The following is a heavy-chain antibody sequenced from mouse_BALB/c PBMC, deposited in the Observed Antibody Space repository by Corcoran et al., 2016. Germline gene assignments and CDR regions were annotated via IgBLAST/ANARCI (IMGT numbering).Heavy chain of an antibody. Sequence: EVQLQQSGPELLKPGASVKMSCKASGYTFTSYVMHWVKQKPGQGLEWIGYINPYNDGTKYNEKFKGKATLTSDKSSSTAYMELSSLTSEDSAVYYCARKGIYYGNYGYAMDYWGQGTSVTVSS. CDR2: INPYNDGT. CDR3: ARKGIYYGNYGYAMDY. J-gene: IGHJ4*01. CDR1: GYTFTSYV. D-gene: IGHD2-1*01. V-gene: IGHV1S136*01.